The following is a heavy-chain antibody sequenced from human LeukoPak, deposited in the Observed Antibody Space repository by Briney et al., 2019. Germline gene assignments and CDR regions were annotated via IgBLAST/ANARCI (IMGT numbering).Heavy chain of an antibody. CDR2: INPNSGGT. D-gene: IGHD5-18*01. CDR3: ARYHPDTADDY. J-gene: IGHJ4*02. Sequence: GESLKISCKGSGYTFTGYYMHWVRQAPGQGLEWMGWINPNSGGTNYAQKFQGRVTITRDTSISTAYMELSRLRSDDTAVYYCARYHPDTADDYWGQGTLVTVSS. V-gene: IGHV1-2*02. CDR1: GYTFTGYY.